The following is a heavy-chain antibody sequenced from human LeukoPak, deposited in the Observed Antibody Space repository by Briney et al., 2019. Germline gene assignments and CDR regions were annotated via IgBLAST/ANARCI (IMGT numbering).Heavy chain of an antibody. J-gene: IGHJ6*04. CDR3: ARDSSSGCYGDSYEIDG. V-gene: IGHV4-4*07. D-gene: IGHD6-19*01. CDR1: GGSISSYY. Sequence: PSETLTLTCTVSGGSISSYYWSWIRQPAGKGLEWIGRIYTSGSTNYNPSLKSRVTMSVDTSKNQFSLMLSSVTAADTAVYYCARDSSSGCYGDSYEIDGWGKGATVTASS. CDR2: IYTSGST.